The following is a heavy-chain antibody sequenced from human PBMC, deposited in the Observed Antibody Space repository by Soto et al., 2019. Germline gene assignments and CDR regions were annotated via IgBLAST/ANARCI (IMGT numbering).Heavy chain of an antibody. D-gene: IGHD6-19*01. Sequence: GGSMRLSRGASGLTFSNYYMSWIRQAPGKGLEWVSYISSTGRTIYYADSVKGRFTVSRDNAQNSLSLKLNSLRVEDTAVYYCARSYSSGWEFDYCGQGTQVTVSS. J-gene: IGHJ4*02. V-gene: IGHV3-11*01. CDR1: GLTFSNYY. CDR2: ISSTGRTI. CDR3: ARSYSSGWEFDY.